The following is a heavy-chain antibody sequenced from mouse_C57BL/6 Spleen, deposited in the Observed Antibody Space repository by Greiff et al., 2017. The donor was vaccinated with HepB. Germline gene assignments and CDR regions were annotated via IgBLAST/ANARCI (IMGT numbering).Heavy chain of an antibody. J-gene: IGHJ4*01. CDR3: SKHVGSGYVGAMDY. Sequence: QVQLKESGPGLVAPSQSLSITCTVSGFSLTSYGVDWVSQPPGKGLEWLGVIWGGGSTNYNSALMSRLSISKDNTKSQLFLKMNRLQTDDTAMYYCSKHVGSGYVGAMDYWGQGTSVTVSS. CDR2: IWGGGST. V-gene: IGHV2-9*01. D-gene: IGHD3-2*02. CDR1: GFSLTSYG.